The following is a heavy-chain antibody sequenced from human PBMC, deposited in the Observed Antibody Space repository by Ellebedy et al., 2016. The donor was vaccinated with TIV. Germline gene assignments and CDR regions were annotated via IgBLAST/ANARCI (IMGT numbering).Heavy chain of an antibody. CDR1: GFTFDDYA. J-gene: IGHJ4*01. V-gene: IGHV3-30*02. Sequence: GESLKISCAASGFTFDDYAMHWVRQAPGKGLEWVSYLQFDGTDVRYVDSVKARFTISRDNSKNTLYLQMNSLRDEDTAVYYCASKAAAFYFDYWGHGTLVTVSS. D-gene: IGHD6-13*01. CDR2: LQFDGTDV. CDR3: ASKAAAFYFDY.